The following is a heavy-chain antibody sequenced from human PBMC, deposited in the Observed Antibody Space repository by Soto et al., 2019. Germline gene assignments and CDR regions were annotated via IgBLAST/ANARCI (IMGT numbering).Heavy chain of an antibody. V-gene: IGHV3-13*01. J-gene: IGHJ3*02. Sequence: GGSLSLSCAASGFTFSSYDMHWVRQATGKGLEWVSAIGTAGDTYYPGSVKGRFTISRENAKNSLYLQMNSLRAGDTAVYYCARLGGNGAFDIWGQGTMVTVSS. CDR3: ARLGGNGAFDI. CDR2: IGTAGDT. CDR1: GFTFSSYD.